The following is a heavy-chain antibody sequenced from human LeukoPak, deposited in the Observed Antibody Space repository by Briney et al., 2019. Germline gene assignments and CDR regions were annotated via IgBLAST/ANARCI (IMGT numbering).Heavy chain of an antibody. J-gene: IGHJ4*02. D-gene: IGHD2-15*01. Sequence: GRSLRLSCAASGFTFDDYAMHWVRQAPGKGLEWVSVISWNSGSIGYADSVKGRFTISRDNPKKSLYLQMNSLRAEDMALYYCAKDVSLGYCSGGSCSAHFDYWGQGTLVTVSS. V-gene: IGHV3-9*03. CDR1: GFTFDDYA. CDR2: ISWNSGSI. CDR3: AKDVSLGYCSGGSCSAHFDY.